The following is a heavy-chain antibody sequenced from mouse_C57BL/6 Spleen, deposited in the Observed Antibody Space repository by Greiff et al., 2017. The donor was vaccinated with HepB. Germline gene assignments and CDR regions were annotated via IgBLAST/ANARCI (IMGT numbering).Heavy chain of an antibody. CDR1: RYTFTDYN. CDR3: ARKEGDDDFAY. D-gene: IGHD2-12*01. CDR2: INPNNGGT. J-gene: IGHJ3*01. V-gene: IGHV1-18*01. Sequence: EVQLQQSGPELVKPGASVKIPCKASRYTFTDYNMDWVKQSHGKSLEWIGDINPNNGGTIYNQKFKGKATLTVDKSSSTAYMELRSLTSEDTAVYYCARKEGDDDFAYWGQGTLVTVSA.